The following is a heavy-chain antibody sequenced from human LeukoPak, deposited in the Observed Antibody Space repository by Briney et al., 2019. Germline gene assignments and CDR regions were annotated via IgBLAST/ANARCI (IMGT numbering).Heavy chain of an antibody. CDR2: IYYSGST. Sequence: SQTLSLTCTVSGGSISSGGYYWSWIRQHPGKGLEWIGYIYYSGSTYYNPSLKSRVTISVDTSKNQFSLKLSSVTAADTAVYYCASTNYYGSGSYYVPPSDFDYWGRGTLVTVSS. V-gene: IGHV4-31*03. CDR3: ASTNYYGSGSYYVPPSDFDY. J-gene: IGHJ4*02. CDR1: GGSISSGGYY. D-gene: IGHD3-10*01.